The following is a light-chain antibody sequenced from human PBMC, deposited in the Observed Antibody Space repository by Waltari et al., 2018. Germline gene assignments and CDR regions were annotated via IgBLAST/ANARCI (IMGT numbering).Light chain of an antibody. V-gene: IGKV1-9*01. CDR3: QQLHSPGYT. CDR2: SAS. CDR1: QGISNY. Sequence: IQLTQSPSSLSASVGDRVTITCRASQGISNYLAWYQQKPGKVPKLLIHSASTLQSGGPSRFSGSGSGTDFTLTISSLQPEDFATYYCQQLHSPGYTFGQGTKLEIK. J-gene: IGKJ2*01.